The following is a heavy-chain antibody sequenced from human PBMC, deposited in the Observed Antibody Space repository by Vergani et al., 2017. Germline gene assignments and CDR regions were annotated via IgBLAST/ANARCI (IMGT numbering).Heavy chain of an antibody. CDR1: GGSISSGGYY. CDR3: ARGSYGDYGGGAFDI. D-gene: IGHD4-17*01. CDR2: IYYSGST. J-gene: IGHJ3*02. Sequence: QLQLQESGPGLVKPSEPLSLTCTVSGGSISSGGYYWSWIRQHPGKGLEWIGYIYYSGSTYYNPSLKSRVTISVDTSKNQFSLKLSSVTAADTAVYYCARGSYGDYGGGAFDIWGQGTMVTVSS. V-gene: IGHV4-31*03.